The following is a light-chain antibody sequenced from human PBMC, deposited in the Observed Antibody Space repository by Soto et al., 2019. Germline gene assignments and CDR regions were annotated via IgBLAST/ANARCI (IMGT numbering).Light chain of an antibody. CDR2: DVS. CDR3: SSYTTSNTRQIV. V-gene: IGLV2-14*03. Sequence: QSALTQPASVSGSPGQSITISCTGTSSDVVGYNYVPWYQHHPGKAPKLMIFDVSNRPSGVSNRFSGSKSGNTASLTISGLQPEDEADYYCSSYTTSNTRQIVFGTGTKVTVL. CDR1: SSDVVGYNY. J-gene: IGLJ1*01.